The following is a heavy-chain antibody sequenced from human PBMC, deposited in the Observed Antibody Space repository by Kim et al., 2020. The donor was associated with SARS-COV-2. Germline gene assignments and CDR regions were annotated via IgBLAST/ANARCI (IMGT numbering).Heavy chain of an antibody. Sequence: ADSVKGRFTISRDNSKNTLYLQMNSLRAEDTAVYYCAKDVTTVTTGRFDYWGQGTLVTVSS. J-gene: IGHJ4*02. CDR3: AKDVTTVTTGRFDY. V-gene: IGHV3-23*01. D-gene: IGHD4-17*01.